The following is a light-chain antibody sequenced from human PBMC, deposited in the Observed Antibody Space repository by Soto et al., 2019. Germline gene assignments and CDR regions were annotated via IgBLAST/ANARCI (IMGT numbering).Light chain of an antibody. J-gene: IGKJ5*01. V-gene: IGKV3-11*02. CDR3: QQRHMWPIT. Sequence: EVVLTQSPVTLSLSPGERATLSCRASQSFRGLLAWYQQKPGQAPRLLIYVAYNRATGIPPRLSGSRSGRGFTLTIRSLEPEDSAVYYCQQRHMWPITFGQGKQLEIK. CDR2: VAY. CDR1: QSFRGL.